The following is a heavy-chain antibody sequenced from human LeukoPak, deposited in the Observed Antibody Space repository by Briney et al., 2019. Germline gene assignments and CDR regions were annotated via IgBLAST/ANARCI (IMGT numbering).Heavy chain of an antibody. D-gene: IGHD1-26*01. Sequence: GGSMRLSSAASGFTFSSYGMTWDRQAPGKGLEWVSVISDSGTKTYYADSVEGRLTISRDNSKNTLYLVMNSLRAEDTALYCCAKARIVGTTNPGFWGQGTRVSVS. V-gene: IGHV3-23*01. CDR2: ISDSGTKT. CDR1: GFTFSSYG. J-gene: IGHJ4*02. CDR3: AKARIVGTTNPGF.